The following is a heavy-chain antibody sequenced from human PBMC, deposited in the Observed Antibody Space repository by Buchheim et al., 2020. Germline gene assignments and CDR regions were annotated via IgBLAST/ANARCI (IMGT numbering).Heavy chain of an antibody. V-gene: IGHV4-59*12. Sequence: QVQLQESGPGLVKPSETLSLTCTVSGGSISTYYWNWIRQSPGKGLEWIGYVYYSGNTNYNPSLKSRVTMSVDTSKNQFSPQLRSVTAADTAVYYCARDRLRNWFDSWGQGTL. D-gene: IGHD4-17*01. CDR3: ARDRLRNWFDS. CDR1: GGSISTYY. J-gene: IGHJ5*01. CDR2: VYYSGNT.